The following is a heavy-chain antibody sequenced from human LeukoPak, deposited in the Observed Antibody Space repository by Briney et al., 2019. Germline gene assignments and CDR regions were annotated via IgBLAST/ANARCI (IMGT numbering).Heavy chain of an antibody. D-gene: IGHD6-19*01. V-gene: IGHV3-30*04. CDR3: ARAAVDHGLCIDY. Sequence: PGGSLRLSCAASGFTFSSYAMHWVRQAPGKGLEWVAVISYDGSNKYYADSVKGRFTISRDNSKNTLYLQMNSLRAEDTAVYYCARAAVDHGLCIDYWGQGTLVTLS. CDR1: GFTFSSYA. CDR2: ISYDGSNK. J-gene: IGHJ4*02.